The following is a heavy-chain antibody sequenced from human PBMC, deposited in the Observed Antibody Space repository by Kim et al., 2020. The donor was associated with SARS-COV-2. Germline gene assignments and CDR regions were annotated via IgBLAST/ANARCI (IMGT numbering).Heavy chain of an antibody. CDR2: IYYSGST. J-gene: IGHJ6*03. Sequence: SETLSLTCTVSGGSISSSSYYWGWIRQPPGKGLEWIGSIYYSGSTYYNPSLKSRVTISVDTSKNQFSLKLSSVTAADTAVYYCARSRRGSSTSGRRYYYYYMDVWGKGTTVTVSS. CDR1: GGSISSSSYY. D-gene: IGHD2-2*01. CDR3: ARSRRGSSTSGRRYYYYYMDV. V-gene: IGHV4-39*01.